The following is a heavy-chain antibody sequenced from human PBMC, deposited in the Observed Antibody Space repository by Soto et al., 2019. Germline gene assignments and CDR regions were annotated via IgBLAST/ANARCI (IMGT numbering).Heavy chain of an antibody. CDR2: ISDDGSTA. Sequence: GESLKICCAVSGFTFSAYWMHWVRQVPGKGLTWVSRISDDGSTATYADSVKGRFVISRDNAKNSLYLEMNTLRGDDSGLYYCARGPRVSSTGTGAHWGRGTLVTVSS. D-gene: IGHD1-1*01. J-gene: IGHJ4*02. CDR3: ARGPRVSSTGTGAH. CDR1: GFTFSAYW. V-gene: IGHV3-74*01.